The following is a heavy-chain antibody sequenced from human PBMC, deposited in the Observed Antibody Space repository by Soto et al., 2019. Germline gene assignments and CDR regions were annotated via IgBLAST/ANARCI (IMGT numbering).Heavy chain of an antibody. D-gene: IGHD3-10*01. CDR2: ISYSGSNT. J-gene: IGHJ4*02. CDR1: GFTFRRYA. V-gene: IGHV3-30-3*01. Sequence: QVHLVASGGGMVQPGRSLRLACTASGFTFRRYAMHWVRQAPGKGLEWVAVISYSGSNTYYADSVKGRFSISRDISNHTLYLQMNSLRSEDTAVYYCARAPGGSTETFDSWGQGTLVTVSS. CDR3: ARAPGGSTETFDS.